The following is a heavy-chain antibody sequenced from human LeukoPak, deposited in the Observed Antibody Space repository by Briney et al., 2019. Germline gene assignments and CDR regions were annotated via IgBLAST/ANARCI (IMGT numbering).Heavy chain of an antibody. CDR1: GFTFSSYW. J-gene: IGHJ4*02. CDR2: INTDGSST. CDR3: ARRSSSSNPNKHFDY. D-gene: IGHD6-13*01. Sequence: GGSLRLSCAASGFTFSSYWMHWVRQAPGKGLVWVSRINTDGSSTSYADSVKGRFTISRDNAKNTLYLQMNSLRAEDTAVYYCARRSSSSNPNKHFDYWGQGTLVTVSS. V-gene: IGHV3-74*01.